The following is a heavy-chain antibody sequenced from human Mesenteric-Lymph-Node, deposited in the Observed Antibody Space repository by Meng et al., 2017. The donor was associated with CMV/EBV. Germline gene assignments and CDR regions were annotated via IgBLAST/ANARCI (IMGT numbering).Heavy chain of an antibody. CDR3: AKDSDYDSFDF. J-gene: IGHJ4*02. V-gene: IGHV1-2*02. CDR2: ISPNSGGT. D-gene: IGHD5-12*01. Sequence: ASVKVSCKASGYPFTGYYMQWVRQAPGQGLEWMGWISPNSGGTNYPQKFQGRVTVTRDTSISTAYMELSSLRADDTAVYYCAKDSDYDSFDFWGQGTLVTVSS. CDR1: GYPFTGYY.